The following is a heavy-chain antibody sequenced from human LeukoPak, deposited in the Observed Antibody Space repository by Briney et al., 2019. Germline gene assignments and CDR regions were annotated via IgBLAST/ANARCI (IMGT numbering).Heavy chain of an antibody. CDR3: ASSRITIFGVVIMSYYYYMDV. CDR1: GYTFTGYY. Sequence: ASVKVSCKASGYTFTGYYMHWVRQAPGQGLEWMGWINPNSGGTNYAQKFQGRVTMTRDTSISTAYMELSRLRSDDTAVYYCASSRITIFGVVIMSYYYYMDVWGKGTTVTVPS. CDR2: INPNSGGT. V-gene: IGHV1-2*02. J-gene: IGHJ6*03. D-gene: IGHD3-3*01.